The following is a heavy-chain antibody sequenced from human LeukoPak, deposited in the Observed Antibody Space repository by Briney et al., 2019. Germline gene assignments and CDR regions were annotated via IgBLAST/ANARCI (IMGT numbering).Heavy chain of an antibody. D-gene: IGHD1-26*01. Sequence: ASVKVSCKASGYTFTSYDINWVRQATGQGLEWMGWMNPNSGNTGYAQKFQGRVTMTRNTSIGTAYMELSSLRSEDTAVYYCASRTGATRPFDYWGQGTLVTVSS. CDR3: ASRTGATRPFDY. J-gene: IGHJ4*02. CDR1: GYTFTSYD. V-gene: IGHV1-8*01. CDR2: MNPNSGNT.